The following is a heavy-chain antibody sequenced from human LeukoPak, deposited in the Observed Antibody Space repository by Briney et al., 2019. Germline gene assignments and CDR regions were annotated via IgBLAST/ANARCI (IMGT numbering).Heavy chain of an antibody. J-gene: IGHJ4*02. CDR2: IYYSGST. D-gene: IGHD2-2*02. CDR3: ASVDCSSTSCYTFYFDY. V-gene: IGHV4-39*01. CDR1: GGSISSSSYY. Sequence: SETLSLTCTVSGGSISSSSYYWGWIRQPPGKGLEWNGSIYYSGSTYYNPSLKSRVTISVDTSKNQFSLKLSSVTAADTAVYYCASVDCSSTSCYTFYFDYWGQGTLVTVSS.